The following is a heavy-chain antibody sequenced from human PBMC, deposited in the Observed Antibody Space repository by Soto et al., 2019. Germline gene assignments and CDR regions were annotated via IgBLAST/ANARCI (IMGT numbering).Heavy chain of an antibody. V-gene: IGHV3-48*02. D-gene: IGHD2-15*01. J-gene: IGHJ5*02. Sequence: EVQLVESGGGLVKRGGSLRLSCAASGFTFSSYSMNWVRQAPGKGLEWIAYIISSSTTIFYADSVKGRFTISRDNAKSSLYLQMNGLRDEDTAVYYCARDNGMVGSFDPWGQGTLVTVSS. CDR2: IISSSTTI. CDR3: ARDNGMVGSFDP. CDR1: GFTFSSYS.